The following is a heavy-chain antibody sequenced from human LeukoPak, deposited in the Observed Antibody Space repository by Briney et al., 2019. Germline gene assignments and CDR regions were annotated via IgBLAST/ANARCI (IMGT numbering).Heavy chain of an antibody. V-gene: IGHV4-34*01. CDR1: GGSFSGYY. Sequence: PSETLSLTCAVYGGSFSGYYWSWIRQPPGKGLEWIGEINHSGSTNYNPSLKSRVTISVDTSKNQFSLKLSSVTAADTAVYYCARGRDYVWGSYRYTLAHFDYWGQGTLVTVSS. D-gene: IGHD3-16*02. CDR3: ARGRDYVWGSYRYTLAHFDY. J-gene: IGHJ4*02. CDR2: INHSGST.